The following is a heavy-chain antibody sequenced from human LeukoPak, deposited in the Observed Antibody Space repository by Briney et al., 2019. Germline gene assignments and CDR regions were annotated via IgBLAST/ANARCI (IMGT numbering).Heavy chain of an antibody. D-gene: IGHD3-22*01. CDR2: MNPNSGNT. J-gene: IGHJ4*02. Sequence: ASVKVSCKASGYTFTSYDINWVRQATGQGLEWMGWMNPNSGNTGYAQKFQGRVTMTRNTSISTAYMELSSLRSEDTAVYYCARGTVSDYYDSSGYYPHPFDYWGQGTLVTVSP. V-gene: IGHV1-8*01. CDR3: ARGTVSDYYDSSGYYPHPFDY. CDR1: GYTFTSYD.